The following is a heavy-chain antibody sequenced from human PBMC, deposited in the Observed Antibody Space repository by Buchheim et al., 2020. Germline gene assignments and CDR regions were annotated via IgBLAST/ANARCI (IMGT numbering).Heavy chain of an antibody. V-gene: IGHV3-33*01. CDR1: GFTFSSYG. Sequence: QVQLVESGGGVVQPGRSLRLSCAASGFTFSSYGMHWVRQAPGKGLEWVAVIWYDGSNKYYADSVKGRFTISRDNSKNTLYLQMNSLRDEDTAVYYCARDDVEYSSTLNYWGQGTL. J-gene: IGHJ4*02. CDR2: IWYDGSNK. CDR3: ARDDVEYSSTLNY. D-gene: IGHD6-6*01.